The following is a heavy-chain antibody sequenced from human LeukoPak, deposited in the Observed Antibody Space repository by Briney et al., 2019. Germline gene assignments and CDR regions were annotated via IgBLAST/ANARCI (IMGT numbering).Heavy chain of an antibody. J-gene: IGHJ1*01. Sequence: RGSLRLSCAAPAFTLSDFTMHWFRQASGKGLEWVARIRSKANNYATEYGASVKGRFTISRDDAKNTAYLQMNSLKTEDTAIYYCSAGPSGWTEFFRHWGQGTLVTVSS. CDR1: AFTLSDFT. D-gene: IGHD6-19*01. CDR3: SAGPSGWTEFFRH. CDR2: IRSKANNYAT. V-gene: IGHV3-73*01.